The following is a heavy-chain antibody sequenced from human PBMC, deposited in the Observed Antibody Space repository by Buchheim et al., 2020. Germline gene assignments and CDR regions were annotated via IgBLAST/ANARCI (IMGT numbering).Heavy chain of an antibody. J-gene: IGHJ5*02. D-gene: IGHD2-21*01. Sequence: QVQLVESGGGLVKPGGSLRLSCAASGFTFSDYYMSWIRQAPGKGLEWISYISSSGGVIYYADSVKGRFTISRDNITNSLYLQMNSLSAEDTAVYSCARDDFSSCGSDCAAGWFDPWGQGTL. CDR1: GFTFSDYY. V-gene: IGHV3-11*01. CDR2: ISSSGGVI. CDR3: ARDDFSSCGSDCAAGWFDP.